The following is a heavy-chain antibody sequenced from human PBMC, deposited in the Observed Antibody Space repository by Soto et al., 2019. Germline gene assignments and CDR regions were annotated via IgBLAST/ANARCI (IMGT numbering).Heavy chain of an antibody. D-gene: IGHD2-8*01. CDR2: VSAYNGDT. V-gene: IGHV1-18*01. J-gene: IGHJ4*02. CDR3: ARDWGYCANGVCFSYDY. Sequence: ASVKVSCKASGYTFTSYGMSWVRQAPGQGLEWMGWVSAYNGDTNYAQNFQGRVTMTTDTSTSTAYMDLRSLRSDDTATYYCARDWGYCANGVCFSYDYWGQGTLVTVSS. CDR1: GYTFTSYG.